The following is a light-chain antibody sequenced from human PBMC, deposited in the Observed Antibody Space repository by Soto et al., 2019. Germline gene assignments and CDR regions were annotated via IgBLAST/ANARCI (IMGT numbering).Light chain of an antibody. CDR3: QQYSGYSPYT. J-gene: IGKJ2*01. Sequence: DIQMTQSPSTLSASVGDRVTITCRASQSIGSSLAWYQQKPGKAPKLLIYRASTLEDGVPSRFSGSGSGAEVSPAISSLQPDDFATYYCQQYSGYSPYTFGQGTKLEL. V-gene: IGKV1-5*03. CDR1: QSIGSS. CDR2: RAS.